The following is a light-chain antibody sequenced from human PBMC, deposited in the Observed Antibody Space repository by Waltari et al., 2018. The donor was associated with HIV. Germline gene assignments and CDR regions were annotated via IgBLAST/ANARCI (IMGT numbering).Light chain of an antibody. Sequence: SYELTQPPSVSVSPGQTARNTCSGDALPKKYAYWDQQKSGQAPLLVIYEDSKRPSGIPERFSGSSSGTMATLTISGAQVEDEADYYCYSTDSSGNHRGVFGGGTKLTVL. CDR1: ALPKKY. V-gene: IGLV3-10*01. CDR3: YSTDSSGNHRGV. J-gene: IGLJ3*02. CDR2: EDS.